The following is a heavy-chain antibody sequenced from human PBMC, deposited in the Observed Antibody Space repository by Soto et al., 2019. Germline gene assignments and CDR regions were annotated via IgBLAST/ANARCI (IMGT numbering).Heavy chain of an antibody. CDR2: IGTAGDT. Sequence: GGSLRLSCASSGFTFSSYAMNWVRQATGKGLEWVSAIGTAGDTYYPGSVKGRFTISRENAKNSLYLQMNSLRAEDTAVYYCAREIVGATGFDYWGQGTLVTVSS. V-gene: IGHV3-13*01. D-gene: IGHD1-26*01. CDR1: GFTFSSYA. J-gene: IGHJ4*02. CDR3: AREIVGATGFDY.